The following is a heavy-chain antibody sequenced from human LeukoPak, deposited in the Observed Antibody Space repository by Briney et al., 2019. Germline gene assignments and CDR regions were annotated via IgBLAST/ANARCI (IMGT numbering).Heavy chain of an antibody. J-gene: IGHJ4*02. CDR1: GFTFSSYW. CDR3: ARSSGTFWSYYFPLDF. Sequence: QPGGSLRLSCAASGFTFSSYWMSWVRQAPGKGLEWVANIKQDGSEKYYVDSVKGRFTISRDNAKNSLYLQMNSLRAEDTAVYYRARSSGTFWSYYFPLDFWGQGTLVTVSS. D-gene: IGHD3-3*01. CDR2: IKQDGSEK. V-gene: IGHV3-7*01.